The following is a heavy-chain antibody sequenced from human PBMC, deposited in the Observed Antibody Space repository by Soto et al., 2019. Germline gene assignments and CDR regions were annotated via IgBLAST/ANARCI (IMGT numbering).Heavy chain of an antibody. CDR3: ARGYDSSGYIAKYFQH. Sequence: SETLSLTCTVSGGSVSSGHYYWNWIRQPPGKGLEWIGYIHYSGSTNYNPSLKSRVTISLDTSKNQFSLKLSSVTAADTVVYYCARGYDSSGYIAKYFQHWGQGTLVTVS. J-gene: IGHJ1*01. V-gene: IGHV4-61*01. CDR1: GGSVSSGHYY. CDR2: IHYSGST. D-gene: IGHD3-22*01.